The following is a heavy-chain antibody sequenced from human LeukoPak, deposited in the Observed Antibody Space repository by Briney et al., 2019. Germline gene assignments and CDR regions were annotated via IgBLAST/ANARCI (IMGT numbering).Heavy chain of an antibody. J-gene: IGHJ6*04. CDR1: GFTFSSYA. D-gene: IGHD3-10*01. CDR3: AKEDGSGSYPPLYYYGMDV. Sequence: PGGSLRLSCAASGFTFSSYAMSWVRQAPGKGLEWVSAISGSGGSTYYADSVKGRFTISRDNSKDTLYLQMNSLRAEDTAVYYCAKEDGSGSYPPLYYYGMDVWGKGTTVTVSS. V-gene: IGHV3-23*01. CDR2: ISGSGGST.